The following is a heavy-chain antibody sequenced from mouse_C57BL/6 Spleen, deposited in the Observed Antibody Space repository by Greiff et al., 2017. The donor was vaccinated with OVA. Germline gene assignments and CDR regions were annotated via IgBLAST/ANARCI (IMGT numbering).Heavy chain of an antibody. CDR1: GFTFSDYY. V-gene: IGHV5-12*01. CDR3: ARQGFAY. CDR2: ISNGGGST. J-gene: IGHJ3*01. Sequence: LQQSGGGLVQPGGSLKLSCAASGFTFSDYYMYWVRQTPEKRLEWVAYISNGGGSTYYPDTVKGRFTISRDNAKNTLYLQMSRLKSEDTAMYYCARQGFAYWGQGTLVTVSA.